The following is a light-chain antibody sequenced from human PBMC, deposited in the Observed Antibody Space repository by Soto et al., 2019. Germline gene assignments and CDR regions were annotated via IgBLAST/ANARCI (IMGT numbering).Light chain of an antibody. J-gene: IGLJ1*01. CDR2: DVS. CDR3: SSYTTSTTYV. V-gene: IGLV2-18*02. Sequence: QSALTQPPSVSGSPGQSVAISCTGTSSDVGSNNCVSWYQQPPGTAPKLMIYDVSNRPSGIPDRFSGSKSANTASLTISGLHAEDDADYYCSSYTTSTTYVFGTGTKLTVL. CDR1: SSDVGSNNC.